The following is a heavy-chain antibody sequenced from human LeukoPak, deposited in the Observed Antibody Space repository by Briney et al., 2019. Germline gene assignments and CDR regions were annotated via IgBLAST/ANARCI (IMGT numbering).Heavy chain of an antibody. V-gene: IGHV3-7*03. CDR2: IQQDGNEK. D-gene: IGHD5-24*01. J-gene: IGHJ4*02. Sequence: GGSLRLSCAASGFTFSTYWMSWVRQAPGKGLEWVANIQQDGNEKYYVDSVKGRFTISRDNAKNSLYLQMNSLRPEDTAVYYCAKDDAWLQYGNWGRGTLVTVSS. CDR1: GFTFSTYW. CDR3: AKDDAWLQYGN.